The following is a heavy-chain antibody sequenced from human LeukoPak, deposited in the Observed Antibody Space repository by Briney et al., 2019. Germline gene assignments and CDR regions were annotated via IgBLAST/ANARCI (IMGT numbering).Heavy chain of an antibody. CDR1: GFTFSSYG. Sequence: GGSLRLSCAASGFTFSSYGMNWVRQAPGKGLEWVSSISSSSSYIYYADSVKGRFTISRDNAKNSLYLQMNSLRAEDTAVYYCARAHNWKYGTFDYWGQGTLVTVSS. D-gene: IGHD1-7*01. J-gene: IGHJ4*02. V-gene: IGHV3-21*01. CDR3: ARAHNWKYGTFDY. CDR2: ISSSSSYI.